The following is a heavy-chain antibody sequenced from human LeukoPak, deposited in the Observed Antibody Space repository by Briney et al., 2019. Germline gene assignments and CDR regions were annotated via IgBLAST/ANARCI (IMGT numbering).Heavy chain of an antibody. J-gene: IGHJ5*02. V-gene: IGHV4-39*01. Sequence: SETLSLTCTMSGGSISSSGHYWGWIRQPPGKGLEWIGTFYYSGSTHYNPSLKSRVTISVDTSKNQFSLKLSSMTAADTALYHCARFHYGSEIYGGFDNWGQGTLVTVSS. CDR2: FYYSGST. CDR3: ARFHYGSEIYGGFDN. D-gene: IGHD3-10*01. CDR1: GGSISSSGHY.